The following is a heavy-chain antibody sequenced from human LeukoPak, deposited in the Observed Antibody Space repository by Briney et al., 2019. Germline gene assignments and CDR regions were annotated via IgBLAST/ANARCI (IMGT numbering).Heavy chain of an antibody. CDR2: LRGDGDT. Sequence: GGSLRLSCAASGFSFSNYAMSWVRQAPARGLEWVSSLRGDGDTFYADSVKGRFTISRDNSKNTLYLQMNSLRAEDTAVYYCAKGIYSSGWSYFDYWGHGTLVTVSS. J-gene: IGHJ4*01. CDR1: GFSFSNYA. CDR3: AKGIYSSGWSYFDY. V-gene: IGHV3-23*01. D-gene: IGHD6-19*01.